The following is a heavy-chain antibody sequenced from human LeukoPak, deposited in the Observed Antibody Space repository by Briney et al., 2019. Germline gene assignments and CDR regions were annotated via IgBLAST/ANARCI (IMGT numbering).Heavy chain of an antibody. CDR1: RFTFSNYG. J-gene: IGHJ4*02. CDR2: IRYDGSIK. V-gene: IGHV3-30*02. D-gene: IGHD3-22*01. Sequence: PGGSLRLSCAASRFTFSNYGMHWVRRAPGKGLEWMAFIRYDGSIKYHADSVKGRFTISRDNSKNTLYLQMNSLRAEDTAVYYXXKFPNLQDSSGYXYFEFWGQGTLVTVSS. CDR3: XKFPNLQDSSGYXYFEF.